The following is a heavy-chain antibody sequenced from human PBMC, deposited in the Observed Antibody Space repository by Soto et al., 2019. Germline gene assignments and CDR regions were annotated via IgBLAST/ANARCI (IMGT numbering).Heavy chain of an antibody. CDR2: ISGSGGST. CDR3: AKTDDYSNLGYYMDV. D-gene: IGHD4-4*01. V-gene: IGHV3-23*01. J-gene: IGHJ6*03. CDR1: GFTFSSYA. Sequence: GGSLRLSCAASGFTFSSYAMSWVRQAPGKGLEWVSAISGSGGSTYYADSVKGRFTISRDNSKNTLYLQMNSLRAEDTAVYYCAKTDDYSNLGYYMDVWGKGTTVTVSS.